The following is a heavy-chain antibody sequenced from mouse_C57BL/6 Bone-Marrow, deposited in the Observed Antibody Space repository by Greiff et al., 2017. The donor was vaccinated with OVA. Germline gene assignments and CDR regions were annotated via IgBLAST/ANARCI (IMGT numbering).Heavy chain of an antibody. Sequence: EVKLVESGGDLVKPGGSLKLSCAASGFTFSSYGMSWVRQTPDKRLEWVATISSGGSYTYYPDSVKGRFTISRDNAKNTLYLQMSSLKSEDTAMYYCARYDYGPFAYWGQGTLVTVSA. D-gene: IGHD2-4*01. CDR1: GFTFSSYG. V-gene: IGHV5-6*01. J-gene: IGHJ3*01. CDR3: ARYDYGPFAY. CDR2: ISSGGSYT.